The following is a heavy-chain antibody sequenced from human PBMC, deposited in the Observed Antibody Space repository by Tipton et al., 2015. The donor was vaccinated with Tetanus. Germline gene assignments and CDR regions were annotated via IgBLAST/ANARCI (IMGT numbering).Heavy chain of an antibody. CDR2: IYYSGST. CDR3: ARGYNGYDILTAYPHYFDS. V-gene: IGHV4-61*08. D-gene: IGHD3-9*01. J-gene: IGHJ4*02. CDR1: GGSISSGGYY. Sequence: LRLSCTVSGGSISSGGYYWSWIRQPPGKGLEWIGYIYYSGSTNYNSSLKSRVTISVDTSKNQFSLKLSSVTAADTAVYYCARGYNGYDILTAYPHYFDSWGQGTLVTVSS.